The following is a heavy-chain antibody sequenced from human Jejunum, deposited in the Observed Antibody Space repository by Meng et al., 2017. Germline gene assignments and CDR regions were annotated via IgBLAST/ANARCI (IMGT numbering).Heavy chain of an antibody. CDR3: ARYSRYVGWLDP. V-gene: IGHV4-39*07. CDR1: GDSTTSNNSR. CDR2: MDYSGTT. Sequence: QKTGPGLVVPSVSLSLPCTVSGDSTTSNNSRWGWISQPQGKGLEWIGTMDYSGTTYYNPSLKSRVTITLGTSKNQISRKVTSVTAAETAVYYCARYSRYVGWLDPWGQGTLVTVSS. J-gene: IGHJ5*02. D-gene: IGHD6-13*01.